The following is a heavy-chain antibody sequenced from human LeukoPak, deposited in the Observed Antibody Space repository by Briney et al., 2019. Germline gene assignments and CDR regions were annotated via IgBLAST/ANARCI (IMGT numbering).Heavy chain of an antibody. D-gene: IGHD3-10*01. V-gene: IGHV3-74*01. CDR3: LFAPRGWFGNS. Sequence: GGSLILSCAASGFTFSSYWMHWVRQAPGKGLVWVSRINSDGSSTSYADSVKGRFTISRDNAKNTLYLQMNSLRAEDTAVYYCLFAPRGWFGNSWGQGTLVTVSS. CDR1: GFTFSSYW. CDR2: INSDGSST. J-gene: IGHJ4*02.